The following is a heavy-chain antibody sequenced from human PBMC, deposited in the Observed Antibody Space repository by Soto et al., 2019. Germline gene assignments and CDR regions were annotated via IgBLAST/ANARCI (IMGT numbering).Heavy chain of an antibody. Sequence: QVQLVQSGAEVKKPGSSVKVSCKASGGTFSSYAISWVRQAPGQGLEWMGGIIPIFGTANYAQKFQGRVTIPADEPTCTASMELSSLRSEDTAVYYCVRSTVTTEYYYYYGMDVWGQGTTVTVSS. CDR1: GGTFSSYA. J-gene: IGHJ6*02. CDR3: VRSTVTTEYYYYYGMDV. D-gene: IGHD4-17*01. CDR2: IIPIFGTA. V-gene: IGHV1-69*12.